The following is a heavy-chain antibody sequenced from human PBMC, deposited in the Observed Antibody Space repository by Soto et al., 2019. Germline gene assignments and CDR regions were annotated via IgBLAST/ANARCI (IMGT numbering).Heavy chain of an antibody. CDR1: GSTFKSNI. CDR3: ATGDYYDNSGYSLYFDY. CDR2: TMPLFDTP. Sequence: QVHLVQSGAEVRTPGSSVKVSCKASGSTFKSNIMSWVRQAPGQGPEWMGGTMPLFDTPIYARKFQGRVTITADESTSTAYMELSILRSEDTAVYYCATGDYYDNSGYSLYFDYWGQGTLVTVSS. D-gene: IGHD3-22*01. V-gene: IGHV1-69*12. J-gene: IGHJ4*02.